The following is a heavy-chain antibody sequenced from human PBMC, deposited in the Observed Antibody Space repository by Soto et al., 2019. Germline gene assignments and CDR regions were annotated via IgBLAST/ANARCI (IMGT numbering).Heavy chain of an antibody. CDR3: ARSTYYYDSSGYWYFDY. CDR1: GFTFDDYA. J-gene: IGHJ4*02. Sequence: LRLSCAASGFTFDDYAMHWVRQAPGKGLEWVSGISWNSGSIGYADSVKGRFTISRDNAKNSLYLQMNSLRAEDTALYYCARSTYYYDSSGYWYFDYWGQGTLVTVSS. CDR2: ISWNSGSI. V-gene: IGHV3-9*01. D-gene: IGHD3-22*01.